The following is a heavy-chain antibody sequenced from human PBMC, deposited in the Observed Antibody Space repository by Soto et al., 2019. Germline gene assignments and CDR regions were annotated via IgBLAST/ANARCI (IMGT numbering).Heavy chain of an antibody. V-gene: IGHV4-31*03. CDR2: IYYSGST. D-gene: IGHD3-10*01. Sequence: QVHLQESGPGLVKPSQTLSLTCTVSGGYISSGGYYWSWIRQHPGKGLEWIGDIYYSGSTYYTPSLKIRVTIAVDTSKHQFSLKLRSVTAADTAVYYCASTMVRGVMSGGYWGQGTLVTVSS. J-gene: IGHJ4*02. CDR1: GGYISSGGYY. CDR3: ASTMVRGVMSGGY.